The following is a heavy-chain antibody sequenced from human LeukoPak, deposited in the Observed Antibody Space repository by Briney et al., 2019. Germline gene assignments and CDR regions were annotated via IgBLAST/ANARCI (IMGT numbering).Heavy chain of an antibody. J-gene: IGHJ4*02. Sequence: SETLSLTCTVSGYSISSGYYWGWIRQPPGKGLEWMGSIYHSGSTYYNPSLKSRVTISVDTSKNQFSLKLSSVTAADTAVYYCARPLYSGYEPHNYFDYWGQGTLVTVSS. CDR3: ARPLYSGYEPHNYFDY. V-gene: IGHV4-38-2*02. CDR2: IYHSGST. CDR1: GYSISSGYY. D-gene: IGHD5-12*01.